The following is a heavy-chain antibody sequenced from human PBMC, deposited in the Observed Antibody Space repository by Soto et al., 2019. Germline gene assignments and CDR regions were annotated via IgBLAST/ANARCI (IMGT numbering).Heavy chain of an antibody. CDR3: ARDSGILTGYYRA. CDR1: GGSVSSGSYY. J-gene: IGHJ5*02. Sequence: SETLSLTCTVSGGSVSSGSYYWSWIRQPPGKGLEWIGYIYYRGSTNYNPSLKSRVTISVDTSKNQFSLKLSSVTAADTAVYYCARDSGILTGYYRAWGQGTLVTVSS. D-gene: IGHD3-9*01. V-gene: IGHV4-61*01. CDR2: IYYRGST.